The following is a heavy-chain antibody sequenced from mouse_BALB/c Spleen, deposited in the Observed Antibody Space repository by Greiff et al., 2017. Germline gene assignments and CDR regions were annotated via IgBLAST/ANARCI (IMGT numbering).Heavy chain of an antibody. Sequence: VQLKESGPGLVKPSQSLSLTCTVTGFSITSDYAWYWIRQLPGNILEWMGYISYSGSTSYNPSLKSRITITRDTSKNQFFLQLNSVTTEDTATYCCAREGYYAIDYWGQGTSVTVSS. V-gene: IGHV3-2*02. CDR1: GFSITSDYA. J-gene: IGHJ4*01. CDR3: AREGYYAIDY. CDR2: ISYSGST.